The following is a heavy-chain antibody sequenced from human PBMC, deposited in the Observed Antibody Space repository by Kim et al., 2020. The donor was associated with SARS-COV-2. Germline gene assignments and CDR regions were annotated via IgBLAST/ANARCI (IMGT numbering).Heavy chain of an antibody. V-gene: IGHV3-30*04. CDR1: GFTFSSYA. D-gene: IGHD3-10*01. CDR3: ARDGYYYGSGSTLDYYYYGMDV. CDR2: ISYDGSNK. J-gene: IGHJ6*02. Sequence: GGSLRLSCAASGFTFSSYAMHWVRQAPGKGLEWVAVISYDGSNKYYADSVKGRFTISRDNSKNTLYLQMNSLRAEDTAVYYCARDGYYYGSGSTLDYYYYGMDVWGQGTTVTVSS.